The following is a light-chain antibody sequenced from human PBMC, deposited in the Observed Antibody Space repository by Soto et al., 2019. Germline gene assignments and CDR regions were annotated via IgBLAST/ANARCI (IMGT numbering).Light chain of an antibody. J-gene: IGKJ4*01. CDR2: GAS. CDR3: QQANSFPLT. CDR1: QDIRSW. Sequence: DIQMTQSPSSVSASVGDRVTITCRASQDIRSWLAWYQQKPGKGPKLLIYGASSLQSGVPSRFSGSGAGTDLILPISRLQPEDFAIYYCQQANSFPLTFGGGTKVEIK. V-gene: IGKV1D-12*01.